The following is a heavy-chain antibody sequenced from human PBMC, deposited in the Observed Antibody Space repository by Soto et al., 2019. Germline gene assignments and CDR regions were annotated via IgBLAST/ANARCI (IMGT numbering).Heavy chain of an antibody. D-gene: IGHD1-26*01. Sequence: QVQLQESGPGLVKPSQTLSLTCTVSGGSISSGGYYWSWIRQHPGQGMEWNGYVYDSRSPYYNPSLKSRVTISVDTSKNQFSLKLSSVTAADTAVYYCAREGGIVGATAADYWGQGTLVTVSS. J-gene: IGHJ4*02. CDR1: GGSISSGGYY. CDR3: AREGGIVGATAADY. CDR2: VYDSRSP. V-gene: IGHV4-31*03.